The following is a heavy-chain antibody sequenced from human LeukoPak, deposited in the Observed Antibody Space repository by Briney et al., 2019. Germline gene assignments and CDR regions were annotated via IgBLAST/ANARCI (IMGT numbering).Heavy chain of an antibody. J-gene: IGHJ6*02. V-gene: IGHV1-8*01. Sequence: ASVKVSCKASGYTFTSYDINWVRQATGQGLEWMGWMNPNSGNTGYAQKFQGRVTMTRNTSTSTAYMELSSLRSEDTAVYYCARGLWLDDSYYYYGMDVWGQGTTVTASS. CDR3: ARGLWLDDSYYYYGMDV. CDR1: GYTFTSYD. CDR2: MNPNSGNT. D-gene: IGHD6-19*01.